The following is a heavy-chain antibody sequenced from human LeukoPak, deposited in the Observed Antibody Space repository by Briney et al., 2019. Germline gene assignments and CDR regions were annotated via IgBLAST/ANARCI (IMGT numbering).Heavy chain of an antibody. CDR2: IYYSGST. CDR3: ARDRGGDYVLNY. CDR1: GGSISSGDYY. V-gene: IGHV4-30-4*01. D-gene: IGHD4-17*01. Sequence: NPSQTLSLTCTVSGGSISSGDYYWSWIRQPPGKGLEWIGYIYYSGSTYYNPSLKSRVTISVDTSKNQFSLKLSSATAADTAVYYCARDRGGDYVLNYWGQGTLVTVSS. J-gene: IGHJ4*02.